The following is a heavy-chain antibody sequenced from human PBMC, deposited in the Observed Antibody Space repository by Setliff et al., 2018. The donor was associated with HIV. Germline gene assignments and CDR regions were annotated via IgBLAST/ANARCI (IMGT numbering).Heavy chain of an antibody. CDR2: IYSGGNT. CDR3: AREEVRSSFPYCGMDV. D-gene: IGHD3-3*01. V-gene: IGHV3-66*02. J-gene: IGHJ6*02. Sequence: GGSLRLSCAASGLTVSRNYMTWVRQAPGKGLEWVSVIYSGGNTYYADSVKGRFTISRDTAKNTVYLQMNSLRAEDTAVYYCAREEVRSSFPYCGMDVWGQGTTVTVSS. CDR1: GLTVSRNY.